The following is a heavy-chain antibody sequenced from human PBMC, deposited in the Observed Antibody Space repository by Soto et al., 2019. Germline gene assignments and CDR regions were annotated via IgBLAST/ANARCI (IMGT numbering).Heavy chain of an antibody. CDR1: GFTFGRHG. CDR3: ASDDDYGDKGLDY. D-gene: IGHD4-17*01. J-gene: IGHJ4*02. V-gene: IGHV3-33*01. CDR2: IGSDGRRD. Sequence: QVQLVESGGGVVQPGGSLRLSCAASGFTFGRHGMHWVRQAPGKGLEWVAVIGSDGRRDSYADSVKGRFTISRDNGQNTRYLQMNSLRAEGAAVYYCASDDDYGDKGLDYWGQGTLVTVSS.